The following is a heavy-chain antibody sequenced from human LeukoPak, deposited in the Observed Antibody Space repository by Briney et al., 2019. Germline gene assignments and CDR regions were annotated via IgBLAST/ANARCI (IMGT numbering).Heavy chain of an antibody. V-gene: IGHV7-4-1*02. J-gene: IGHJ4*02. CDR1: GYTFTGYY. CDR2: IHPSTGNP. CDR3: ARALDSLGGLSLPDY. D-gene: IGHD3-16*02. Sequence: GASVKVSCKASGYTFTGYYMHWVRQAPGQGPEWMRWIHPSTGNPAYAQGFTGRFVFSLDASVSTTYLQISGLKAEDTAVYFCARALDSLGGLSLPDYWGQGTLVTVSS.